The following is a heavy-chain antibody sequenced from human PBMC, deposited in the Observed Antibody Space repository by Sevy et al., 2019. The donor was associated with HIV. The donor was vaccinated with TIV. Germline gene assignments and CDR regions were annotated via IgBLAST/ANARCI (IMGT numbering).Heavy chain of an antibody. CDR3: ARLQYCSSSSCYYYYFGMDV. CDR2: ISSSSSPI. D-gene: IGHD2-2*01. Sequence: GGSLRLSCAASGFTFSSYSMNWVRQAPGKGLEWVSYISSSSSPIYYADSVKGRFTISSDNAKNSMYLQMISLRDEDTAVYYCARLQYCSSSSCYYYYFGMDVWGQGTTVTVSS. CDR1: GFTFSSYS. J-gene: IGHJ6*02. V-gene: IGHV3-48*02.